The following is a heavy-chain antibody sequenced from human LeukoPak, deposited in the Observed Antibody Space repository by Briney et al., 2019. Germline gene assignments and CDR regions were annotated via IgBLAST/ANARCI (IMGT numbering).Heavy chain of an antibody. J-gene: IGHJ2*01. Sequence: SETLSLTCTVSGGSIRGYYWSWIRQPAGKGLEWIGRIDASGSTYHNPFLKSRLTVSLDTSKNQFSLKLSSVTAADTAVYYCARDRYWYFDLWGRGTLVTVSS. CDR1: GGSIRGYY. CDR2: IDASGST. CDR3: ARDRYWYFDL. V-gene: IGHV4-4*07.